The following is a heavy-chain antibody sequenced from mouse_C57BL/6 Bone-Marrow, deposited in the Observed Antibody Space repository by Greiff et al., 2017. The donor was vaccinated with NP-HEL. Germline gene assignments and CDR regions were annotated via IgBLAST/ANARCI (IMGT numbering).Heavy chain of an antibody. V-gene: IGHV8-8*01. CDR2: IWWDDDK. J-gene: IGHJ3*01. D-gene: IGHD1-1*01. CDR1: GFSLSTFGMG. Sequence: QVTLKESGPGILQPSQTLSLTCSFSGFSLSTFGMGVGWIRQPSGKGLEWLAHIWWDDDKYYNPALKSRLTISKDTSKNQVFLKIANVDTADTATYYCARMRYYGSSSPFAYWGQGTLVTVSA. CDR3: ARMRYYGSSSPFAY.